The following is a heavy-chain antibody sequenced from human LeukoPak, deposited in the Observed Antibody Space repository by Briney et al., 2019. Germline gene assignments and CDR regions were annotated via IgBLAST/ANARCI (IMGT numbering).Heavy chain of an antibody. D-gene: IGHD1-26*01. V-gene: IGHV4-38-2*02. CDR1: GYSISSGYY. CDR3: ARSGSYSFWFDP. J-gene: IGHJ5*02. Sequence: ETLSLTCTVSGYSISSGYYWGWIRQPPGKGLEWIGSIYHSGSTYYNPSLKSRVTISVDTYKNLFSLKLSSVTAADTAVYYCARSGSYSFWFDPWGQGTLVTVSS. CDR2: IYHSGST.